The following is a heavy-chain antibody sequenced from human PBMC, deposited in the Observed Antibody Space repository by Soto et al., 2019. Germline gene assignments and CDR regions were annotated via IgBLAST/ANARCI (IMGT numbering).Heavy chain of an antibody. D-gene: IGHD3-10*01. V-gene: IGHV3-74*01. CDR3: ARAMVRGVIDLYGMDV. CDR1: GFTFSSYW. Sequence: GGSLRLSCAASGFTFSSYWMHWVRQAPGKGLVWVSRINSDGSSTSYADSVKGRFTISRDNAKNTLYLQMNSLRAEDTAVYYCARAMVRGVIDLYGMDVWGQGPTVTVSS. CDR2: INSDGSST. J-gene: IGHJ6*02.